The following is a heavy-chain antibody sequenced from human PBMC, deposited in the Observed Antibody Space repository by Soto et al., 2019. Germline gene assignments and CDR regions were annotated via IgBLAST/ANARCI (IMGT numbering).Heavy chain of an antibody. Sequence: GGSLRLSCAASGFTFSSYAMHWVRQAPGKGLEWVAVISYDGSNKYYADSVKGRFTISRDNSKNTLYLQMNSLRAEDTAVYYCAPDSYGPWGQRTLVTVSS. J-gene: IGHJ4*02. V-gene: IGHV3-30-3*01. CDR1: GFTFSSYA. D-gene: IGHD5-18*01. CDR3: APDSYGP. CDR2: ISYDGSNK.